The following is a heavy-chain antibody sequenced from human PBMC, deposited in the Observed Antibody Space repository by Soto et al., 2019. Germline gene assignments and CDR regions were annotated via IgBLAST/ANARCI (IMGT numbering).Heavy chain of an antibody. CDR1: GGSISSSSYY. V-gene: IGHV4-39*01. CDR2: IYYSGST. Sequence: QLQLQESGPGLVKPSETLSLTCTVSGGSISSSSYYWGWIRQPPGKGLEWIGSIYYSGSTYYNPSLKSXLXXXVXXSKNQFSLKLSSVTAAATAVYYCARHTPAISISDHWGQGTLVTVSS. J-gene: IGHJ4*02. CDR3: ARHTPAISISDH. D-gene: IGHD2-15*01.